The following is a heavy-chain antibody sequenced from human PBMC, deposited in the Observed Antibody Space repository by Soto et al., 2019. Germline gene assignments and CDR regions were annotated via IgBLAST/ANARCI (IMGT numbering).Heavy chain of an antibody. CDR2: IYHSGST. V-gene: IGHV4-4*02. Sequence: SETLSLTCTVSGGSISSSNWWSWVRQSPGKGLERIGEIYHSGSTNYNPSLKSRVTISVDKSKNQFSLKLSSVTAADTAVYYCARGSGRQVYNYYGMDVWGQGTTVTVSS. CDR1: GGSISSSNW. D-gene: IGHD3-10*01. J-gene: IGHJ6*02. CDR3: ARGSGRQVYNYYGMDV.